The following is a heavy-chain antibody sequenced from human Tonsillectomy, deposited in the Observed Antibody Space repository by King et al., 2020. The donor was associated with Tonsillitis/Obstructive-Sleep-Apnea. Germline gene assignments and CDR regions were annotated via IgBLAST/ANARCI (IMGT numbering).Heavy chain of an antibody. Sequence: VRLVESGGGLVQPGGSLRLSCAASGFPFSSYWMSWVRQAPGQGLEWVANIKQDGSEKYYVDSVKRRFTISRDNAKNSLYLQMNRLRAEDTAVYYCARESRISDHWGQGTLVTVSS. CDR3: ARESRISDH. CDR2: IKQDGSEK. J-gene: IGHJ5*02. D-gene: IGHD2-15*01. CDR1: GFPFSSYW. V-gene: IGHV3-7*04.